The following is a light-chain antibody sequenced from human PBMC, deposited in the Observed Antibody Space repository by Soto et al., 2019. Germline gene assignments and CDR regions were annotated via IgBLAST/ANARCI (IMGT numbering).Light chain of an antibody. CDR3: SSYTSSSTLYV. J-gene: IGLJ1*01. Sequence: QSALTQPASVSGSPGQSITISCTGTSSDVGGYNYVSWYQQHPGKAPKLMIYDVSNRPSGVSNRFSGSKSGNTASLTISGPQAEDEADYYCSSYTSSSTLYVFGTGTKLTVL. CDR2: DVS. CDR1: SSDVGGYNY. V-gene: IGLV2-14*01.